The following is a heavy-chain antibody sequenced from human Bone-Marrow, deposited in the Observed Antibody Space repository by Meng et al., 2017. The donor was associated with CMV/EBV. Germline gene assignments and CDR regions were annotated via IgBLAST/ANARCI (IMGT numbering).Heavy chain of an antibody. D-gene: IGHD7-27*01. J-gene: IGHJ4*02. CDR3: ARSTASGTDYWG. Sequence: GESLKISCAASGFTLSDYWMHWVRQAPGKGLMWVARIYIDERRAPNTMHADSVKGRFTISSDNAKNTLYLQMNSLRAEDTAVYYCARSTASGTDYWGWGQGTLVTVSS. CDR1: GFTLSDYW. CDR2: IYIDERRAPNT. V-gene: IGHV3-74*03.